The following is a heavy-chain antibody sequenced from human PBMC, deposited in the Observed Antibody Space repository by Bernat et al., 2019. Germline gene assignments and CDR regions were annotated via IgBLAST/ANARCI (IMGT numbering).Heavy chain of an antibody. V-gene: IGHV3-23*01. D-gene: IGHD6-19*01. CDR2: IIAGGTT. CDR3: AKERAAGQREYFLH. J-gene: IGHJ1*01. Sequence: EVQLLESGGGLLQPGGSLRLSCAVSGFTFSNYAMSWVRQAPGKGLDWVSSIIAGGTTYYADSVKGQFTISRDNSKNTLYLQMNNLRAEDTAVYYCAKERAAGQREYFLHWGQGTLVTVSS. CDR1: GFTFSNYA.